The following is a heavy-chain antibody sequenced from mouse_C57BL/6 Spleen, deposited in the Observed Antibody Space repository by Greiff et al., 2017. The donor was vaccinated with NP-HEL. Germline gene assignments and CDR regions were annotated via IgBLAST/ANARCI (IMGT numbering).Heavy chain of an antibody. Sequence: VQLQQSGTVLARPGASVKMSCKTSGYTFTSYWMHWVKQRPGQGLEWIGAIYPGNSGTSYNQKFKGKATLTAEKSSSTAYMQLSSLTSEDSAVYFCARSPIYYYGHFDYWGQGTTLTVSS. D-gene: IGHD1-1*01. V-gene: IGHV1-5*01. J-gene: IGHJ2*01. CDR2: IYPGNSGT. CDR3: ARSPIYYYGHFDY. CDR1: GYTFTSYW.